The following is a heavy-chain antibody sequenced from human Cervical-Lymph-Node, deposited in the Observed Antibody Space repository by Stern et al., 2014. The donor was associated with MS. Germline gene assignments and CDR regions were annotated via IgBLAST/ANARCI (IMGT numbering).Heavy chain of an antibody. V-gene: IGHV1-18*01. J-gene: IGHJ4*02. CDR3: ARDYYDFWSGSVYYFDY. Sequence: QVQLVQSGAEVKKPGASVKVSCKASGYTFTSYGISWVRQAPGQGLEWMGWISDYNGNTNYAQKLQVRVTMTTDTSTSTAYMELRSLRSDDTAVYYCARDYYDFWSGSVYYFDYWGQGTLVTVYS. CDR1: GYTFTSYG. CDR2: ISDYNGNT. D-gene: IGHD3-3*01.